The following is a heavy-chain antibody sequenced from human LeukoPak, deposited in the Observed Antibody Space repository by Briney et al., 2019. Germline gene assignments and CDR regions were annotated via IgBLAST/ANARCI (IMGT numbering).Heavy chain of an antibody. D-gene: IGHD6-13*01. V-gene: IGHV3-20*04. CDR3: ARRPEAGWFDP. J-gene: IGHJ5*02. Sequence: GGSLRLSCAASGVTFDDYAMSWVRQAPGKGLEWVSGIHSNGGSTGYADSVKGRFTISREKAKNSLYLQMNSLRAEDTALYYCARRPEAGWFDPWGQGTLVTVSS. CDR2: IHSNGGST. CDR1: GVTFDDYA.